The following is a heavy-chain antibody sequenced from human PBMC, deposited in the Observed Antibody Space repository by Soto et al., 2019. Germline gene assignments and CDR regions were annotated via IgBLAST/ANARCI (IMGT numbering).Heavy chain of an antibody. CDR2: ISAYNGNT. CDR1: GYTFTSYG. J-gene: IGHJ6*02. D-gene: IGHD2-15*01. Sequence: QVQLVQSGAEVKKPGASVKVSCKASGYTFTSYGISWVRQAPGQGLEWMGWISAYNGNTNYAQKLQGRVTMTTDTSTRTAYMELRSLRSDDTAVYYCARSGYCSGGSCYFYYYYGMDVWGQGTTVTVSS. CDR3: ARSGYCSGGSCYFYYYYGMDV. V-gene: IGHV1-18*01.